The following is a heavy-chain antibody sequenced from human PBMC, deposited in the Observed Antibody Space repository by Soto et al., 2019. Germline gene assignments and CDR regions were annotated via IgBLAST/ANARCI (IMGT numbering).Heavy chain of an antibody. CDR2: IYYSGST. D-gene: IGHD6-19*01. Sequence: SETLSLTCTVSGGSISSYYWSWIRQPPGKGLEWIGYIYYSGSTNYNPSLKSRFTISVDTSKNQFSLKLSSVTAADTAVYYCARVVGSSDYYYYYYMDVWGKGTTVTVSS. V-gene: IGHV4-59*01. CDR1: GGSISSYY. J-gene: IGHJ6*03. CDR3: ARVVGSSDYYYYYYMDV.